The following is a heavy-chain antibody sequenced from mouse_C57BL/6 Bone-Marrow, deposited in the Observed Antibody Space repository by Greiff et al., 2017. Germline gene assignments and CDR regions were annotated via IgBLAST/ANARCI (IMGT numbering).Heavy chain of an antibody. CDR2: ISSGGDYI. V-gene: IGHV5-9-1*02. Sequence: EVMLVESGEGLVKPGGSLKLSCAASGFTFSSYAMSWVRQTPEKRLEWVAYISSGGDYIYYADTVKGRFTISRDNARNTLYLQMSSLKSEDTAMYYCMGYYLPWFAYWGQGTLVTVSA. D-gene: IGHD3-1*01. J-gene: IGHJ3*01. CDR3: MGYYLPWFAY. CDR1: GFTFSSYA.